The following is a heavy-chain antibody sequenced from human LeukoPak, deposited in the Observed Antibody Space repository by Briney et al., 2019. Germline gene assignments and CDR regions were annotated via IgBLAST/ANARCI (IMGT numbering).Heavy chain of an antibody. CDR3: ARGYSATYGRFDP. J-gene: IGHJ5*02. Sequence: SETLSLTCTVSGGSISSYYWSWIRQPPGKGLEWIGYIYYTGNTNYNPSLKSRVTISVDTSKNQFSLKLTSVTAADTAVYFYARGYSATYGRFDPWGQGTLVTVSS. D-gene: IGHD1-26*01. V-gene: IGHV4-59*01. CDR1: GGSISSYY. CDR2: IYYTGNT.